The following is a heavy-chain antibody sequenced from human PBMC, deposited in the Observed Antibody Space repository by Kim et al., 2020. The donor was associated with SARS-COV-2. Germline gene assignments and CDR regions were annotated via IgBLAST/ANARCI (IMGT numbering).Heavy chain of an antibody. D-gene: IGHD2-2*01. V-gene: IGHV3-23*01. Sequence: TNNGDSVKGRFTISRDNSKNTVHRQMHGLRAEDTAIYFCTRCVNVVTRPEYWGQGTLVSVSS. CDR3: TRCVNVVTRPEY. CDR2: T. J-gene: IGHJ4*02.